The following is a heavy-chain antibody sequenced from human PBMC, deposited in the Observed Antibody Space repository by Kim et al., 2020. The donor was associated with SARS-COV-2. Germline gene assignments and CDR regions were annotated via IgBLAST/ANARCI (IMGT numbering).Heavy chain of an antibody. CDR2: RYYSGNR. V-gene: IGHV4-39*07. CDR1: GASFSRSNYY. J-gene: IGHJ5*02. D-gene: IGHD6-19*01. CDR3: ARGAEVPSPRFET. Sequence: SETLSLTCGVFGASFSRSNYYWGWIRQAPGKGLEWVGSRYYSGNRYYNPSLKSRVAISVDTSKNQFSLKMTSVTAADTAVYYCARGAEVPSPRFETWGQGTLVTVSS.